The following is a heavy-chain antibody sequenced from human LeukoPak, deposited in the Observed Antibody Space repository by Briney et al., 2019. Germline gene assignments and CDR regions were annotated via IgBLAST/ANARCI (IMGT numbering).Heavy chain of an antibody. D-gene: IGHD3-22*01. CDR2: IKQDGSEK. Sequence: GGSLRLSCTASGFTFSSYWMSWVRQAPGKGLEWVASIKQDGSEKYYVDSVKGRFTISRDNAKNSLYLQMNSLRAEDTAVYYCARDGGRDSSGYYPFYYFDYWGQGTLVTVSS. CDR1: GFTFSSYW. CDR3: ARDGGRDSSGYYPFYYFDY. J-gene: IGHJ4*02. V-gene: IGHV3-7*01.